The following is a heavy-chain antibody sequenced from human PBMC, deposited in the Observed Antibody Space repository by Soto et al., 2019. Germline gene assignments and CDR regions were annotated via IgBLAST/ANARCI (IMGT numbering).Heavy chain of an antibody. CDR2: ISGSGGST. D-gene: IGHD4-4*01. V-gene: IGHV3-23*01. CDR1: GFTFSSYA. J-gene: IGHJ6*03. CDR3: AKDADYSNYESHYYYYYYMDV. Sequence: EVQLLESGGGLVQPGGSLRLSCAASGFTFSSYAMSWVRQAPGKRLEWVSAISGSGGSTYYADSVKGRFTISRDNSKNTLYLQMNSLRAEDTAVYYCAKDADYSNYESHYYYYYYMDVWGKGTTVTVSS.